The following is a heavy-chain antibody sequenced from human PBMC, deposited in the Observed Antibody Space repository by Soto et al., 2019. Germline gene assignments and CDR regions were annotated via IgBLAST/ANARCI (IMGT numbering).Heavy chain of an antibody. Sequence: SETLSLTCTVSGGSISNYYWSWIRQPPGMGLEWIGYIYYTGSTNYSPSFQGHVTISADKSISTAYLQWSSLKASDTAMYYCARLFINLGGSTSRGPYGMDVWGQGTTVTVSS. CDR3: ARLFINLGGSTSRGPYGMDV. CDR1: GGSISNYY. J-gene: IGHJ6*02. CDR2: IYYTGST. D-gene: IGHD2-2*01. V-gene: IGHV4-59*12.